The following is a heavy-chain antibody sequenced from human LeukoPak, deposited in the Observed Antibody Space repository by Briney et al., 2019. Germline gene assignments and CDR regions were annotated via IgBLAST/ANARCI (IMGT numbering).Heavy chain of an antibody. Sequence: PSETLSLTCTVSGGSISSYYWSWIRQPAGKGLEWIGRIYTSGSTNYNPSLKSRVTMSVDTSKNQFSLKLSSVTAADTAVYYCASSEVLDYYDSSGSNPAPFDYWGQGTLVTVSS. CDR3: ASSEVLDYYDSSGSNPAPFDY. V-gene: IGHV4-4*07. D-gene: IGHD3-22*01. J-gene: IGHJ4*02. CDR1: GGSISSYY. CDR2: IYTSGST.